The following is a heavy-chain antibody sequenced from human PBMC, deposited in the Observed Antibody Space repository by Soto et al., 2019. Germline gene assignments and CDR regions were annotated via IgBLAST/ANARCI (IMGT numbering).Heavy chain of an antibody. CDR1: GFSVSNAG. J-gene: IGHJ6*02. V-gene: IGHV3-15*07. CDR2: IKTRDEGETT. D-gene: IGHD2-15*01. CDR3: TTGSVEGF. Sequence: EVQLVDSGGGLVKPGGSPRLSWEASGFSVSNAGRNWVRQAPGKGLEWVGRIKTRDEGETTNYAAPVKGRFTISRDDSKNTLYLQMNSLKTEDTAVYYCTTGSVEGFWGQGTTVTVSS.